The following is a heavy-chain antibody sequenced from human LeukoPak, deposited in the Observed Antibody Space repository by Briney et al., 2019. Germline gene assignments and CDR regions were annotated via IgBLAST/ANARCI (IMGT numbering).Heavy chain of an antibody. J-gene: IGHJ4*02. V-gene: IGHV6-1*01. CDR3: ARAGIASTYYFDY. CDR1: GDSVSSNSAS. Sequence: PSQTLSLTCAISGDSVSSNSASWNWIAQSPSRGLEWLARTYYRSKWYNDYAVSVKSRISINADTSKNQFSLHLDSVTPEDTAVYFCARAGIASTYYFDYWGRGALVTVSS. CDR2: TYYRSKWYN. D-gene: IGHD6-13*01.